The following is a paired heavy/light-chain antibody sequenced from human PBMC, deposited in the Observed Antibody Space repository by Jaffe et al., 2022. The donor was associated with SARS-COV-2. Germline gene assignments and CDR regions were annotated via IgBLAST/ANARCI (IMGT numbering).Heavy chain of an antibody. CDR2: ISSDGSST. CDR1: GFSFSTYW. J-gene: IGHJ4*02. D-gene: IGHD3-10*01. V-gene: IGHV3-74*01. CDR3: AAETYYYGSGPLGY. Sequence: EVQLVESGGGLVLPGGSLRLSCAASGFSFSTYWMHWVRQAPGKGLVWVSRISSDGSSTTYADSVKGRFTISRDNAKNTLYLQVNSLRSEDTAVYYCAAETYYYGSGPLGYWGQGTLVTVSS.
Light chain of an antibody. CDR3: QQTYSTPYT. V-gene: IGKV1-39*01. CDR1: QTISSY. Sequence: DIQMTQSPSSLSASVGDRVTITCRTSQTISSYLNWYQQKPGKAPNLLLYAASTLHSGVPSRFSGSGSGTDFTLTISSLQPEDFATYYCQQTYSTPYTFGQGTKLEIK. J-gene: IGKJ2*01. CDR2: AAS.